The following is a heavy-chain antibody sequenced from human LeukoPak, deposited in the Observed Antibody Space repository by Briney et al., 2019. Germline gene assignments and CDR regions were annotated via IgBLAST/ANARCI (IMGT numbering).Heavy chain of an antibody. J-gene: IGHJ4*02. Sequence: SETLSLTCIVSGDSISGGIYHWSWIRQPAGKGLEWIGRIYTSGSTNYNPSLKSRVTMSVDTSKNQFSLKLSSVTAEDTAVYYCASYAVGTDAYYFDYWGQGTLVTVSS. CDR3: ASYAVGTDAYYFDY. CDR1: GDSISGGIYH. V-gene: IGHV4-61*02. CDR2: IYTSGST. D-gene: IGHD4-23*01.